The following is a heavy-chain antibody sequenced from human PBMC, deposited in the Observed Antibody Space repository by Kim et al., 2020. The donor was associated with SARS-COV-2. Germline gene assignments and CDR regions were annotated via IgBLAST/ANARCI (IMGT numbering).Heavy chain of an antibody. Sequence: ASVKVSCKVSGYTLTELSMHWVRQAPGKGLEWMGGFDPEDGETIYAQKFQGRVTMTEDTSTDTAYMELSSLRSEDTAVYYCATSITIFGGFDPWGQGTLVTVS. V-gene: IGHV1-24*01. CDR2: FDPEDGET. CDR3: ATSITIFGGFDP. J-gene: IGHJ5*02. CDR1: GYTLTELS. D-gene: IGHD3-3*01.